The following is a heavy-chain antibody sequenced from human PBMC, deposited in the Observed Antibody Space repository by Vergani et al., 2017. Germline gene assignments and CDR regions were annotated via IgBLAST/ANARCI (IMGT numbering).Heavy chain of an antibody. D-gene: IGHD3-16*02. CDR2: ISGSGGST. CDR1: GFTFSSYA. J-gene: IGHJ4*02. Sequence: EVQLLESGGGLVQPGGSLRLSCAASGFTFSSYAMSWVRQAPGKGLEWVSAISGSGGSTYYADSVKGRFTISRDNSKKTLYLQMNSLRAEDTAVYYCAKRAGATVGGVIGGWDYWGQGTLVTVSS. V-gene: IGHV3-23*01. CDR3: AKRAGATVGGVIGGWDY.